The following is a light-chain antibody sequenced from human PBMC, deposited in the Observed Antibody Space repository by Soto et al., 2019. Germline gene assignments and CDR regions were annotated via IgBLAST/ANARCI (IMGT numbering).Light chain of an antibody. CDR3: QQYGSSPLVT. CDR1: QSVSSSY. Sequence: EIVLTQSPGTLSLSPGERATLSCRASQSVSSSYLAWYQQKPGQAPRLLIYGTSSRATGIPDRFSGSGSGTDFTLTISRLKPDDFAVYYCQQYGSSPLVTFGQGTRLEIK. CDR2: GTS. V-gene: IGKV3-20*01. J-gene: IGKJ5*01.